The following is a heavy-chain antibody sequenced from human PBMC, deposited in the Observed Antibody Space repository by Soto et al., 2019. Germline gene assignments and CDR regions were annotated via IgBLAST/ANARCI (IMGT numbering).Heavy chain of an antibody. D-gene: IGHD2-15*01. Sequence: EVQLVESGGGLVQPGESLRLSCAASGFTFSSYWMHWVRQAPGKGLVWVSRINSDGSSTSYAGSVKGRFTISRDNAKDTLYLQMNRLRAADTAVYYCVRTSLVVAAATREDYWGQGTLVTVSS. J-gene: IGHJ4*02. CDR1: GFTFSSYW. CDR2: INSDGSST. V-gene: IGHV3-74*01. CDR3: VRTSLVVAAATREDY.